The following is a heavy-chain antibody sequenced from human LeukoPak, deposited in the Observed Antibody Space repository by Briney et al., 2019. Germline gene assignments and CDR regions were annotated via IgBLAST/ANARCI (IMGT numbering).Heavy chain of an antibody. CDR2: IYYSGIT. Sequence: SETLSLTCTVSGDSISTSSFYWGWIRQPPGKGLEWLGSIYYSGITHYNPSLKSRVTISVDTFKNQFSLHLYSVTAADTAVFYCARSYYYDYRQIDYWGQGTLVTVSS. V-gene: IGHV4-39*01. CDR3: ARSYYYDYRQIDY. CDR1: GDSISTSSFY. D-gene: IGHD3-22*01. J-gene: IGHJ4*02.